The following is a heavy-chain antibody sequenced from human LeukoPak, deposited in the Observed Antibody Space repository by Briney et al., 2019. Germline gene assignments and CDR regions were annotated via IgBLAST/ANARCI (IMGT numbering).Heavy chain of an antibody. J-gene: IGHJ6*02. V-gene: IGHV4-61*08. CDR3: ARLQGLPYYYYGMDV. Sequence: SETLSLTCTVSGGSISSGDYYWSWIRQPPGKGLEWIGYIYYSGSTNYNPSLKSRVTISVDTSKNQFSLKLSSVTAADTAVYYCARLQGLPYYYYGMDVWGQGTTVTVSS. CDR1: GGSISSGDYY. CDR2: IYYSGST.